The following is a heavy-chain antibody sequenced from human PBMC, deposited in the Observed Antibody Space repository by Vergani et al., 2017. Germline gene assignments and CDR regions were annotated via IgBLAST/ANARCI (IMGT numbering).Heavy chain of an antibody. Sequence: QVQLLESGPGLLKPSETLSLTCSVSGYSITSGYYWGWIRQPPGRGLEWIGSIYHTGSAYYNPSLKSRVTVSVDTSMNQVSLKLSSVTAADTAVYFCARHSTVEWLVKLGWIDPWGQGILVTVSS. CDR3: ARHSTVEWLVKLGWIDP. V-gene: IGHV4-38-2*01. D-gene: IGHD6-19*01. CDR2: IYHTGSA. J-gene: IGHJ5*02. CDR1: GYSITSGYY.